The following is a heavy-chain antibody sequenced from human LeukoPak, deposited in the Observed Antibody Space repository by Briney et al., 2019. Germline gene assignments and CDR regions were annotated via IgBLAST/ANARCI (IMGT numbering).Heavy chain of an antibody. CDR3: AKDSFIVVVVAASDY. V-gene: IGHV3-23*01. CDR2: ISGSGGST. CDR1: GFTFSSYA. Sequence: QPGGSLRLSCAASGFTFSSYAMSWVRQAPGKGLEWVSAISGSGGSTYYADSVKGRFTISRDNSKNTLYLQISSLRAEDTAVYYCAKDSFIVVVVAASDYWGQGTLVTVSS. J-gene: IGHJ4*02. D-gene: IGHD2-15*01.